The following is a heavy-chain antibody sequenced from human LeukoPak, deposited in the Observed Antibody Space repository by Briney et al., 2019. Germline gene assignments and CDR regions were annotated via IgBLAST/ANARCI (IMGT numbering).Heavy chain of an antibody. Sequence: PSETLSLTCTVSGGSISSGDYYWSWIRQPPGKGLEWIGYIYYSGSTYYNPSLKSRVTISVDTSKNQFSLELSSVTAADTAVYYCARSIVVVTAIPGQFDYWGQGTLVTVSS. D-gene: IGHD2-21*02. CDR2: IYYSGST. J-gene: IGHJ4*02. CDR1: GGSISSGDYY. V-gene: IGHV4-30-4*01. CDR3: ARSIVVVTAIPGQFDY.